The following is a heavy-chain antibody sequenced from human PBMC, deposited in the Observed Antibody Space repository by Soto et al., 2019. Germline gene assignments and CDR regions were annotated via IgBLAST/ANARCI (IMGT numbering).Heavy chain of an antibody. D-gene: IGHD6-13*01. CDR1: GGSFNTYY. CDR3: VRERRVVGGYRSKRYDYFDI. J-gene: IGHJ4*02. V-gene: IGHV4-34*01. Sequence: SETLSFTCAVDGGSFNTYYWSRIRQSPGKGLEWLGNINPSGNTYYSPSLKSRVTISVDTSKNHFSLTLNYVSAADTAVYYCVRERRVVGGYRSKRYDYFDIWCQGALLTVSS. CDR2: INPSGNT.